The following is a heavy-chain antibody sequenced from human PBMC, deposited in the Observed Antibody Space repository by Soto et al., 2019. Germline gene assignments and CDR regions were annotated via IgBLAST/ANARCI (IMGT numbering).Heavy chain of an antibody. V-gene: IGHV5-10-1*01. J-gene: IGHJ3*02. CDR3: ARVSDANDGSGYWTFEI. Sequence: GESLKISCQASGYDFPNSWISWVRQMPGKDLEWMARIDVSDSYINYNPSFKGHVTISTDKSITTAYLEWSSLKASDTAIYYCARVSDANDGSGYWTFEIWGQGTTVT. CDR2: IDVSDSYI. CDR1: GYDFPNSW. D-gene: IGHD3-22*01.